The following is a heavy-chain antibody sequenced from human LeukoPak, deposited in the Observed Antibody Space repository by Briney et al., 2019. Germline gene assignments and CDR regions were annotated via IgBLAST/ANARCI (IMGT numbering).Heavy chain of an antibody. V-gene: IGHV4-39*01. CDR2: IYYSGST. D-gene: IGHD3-10*01. J-gene: IGHJ5*02. CDR3: ARQITMVRGVTVTDWFDP. Sequence: SETLSLTCTVSGGSISSSSYYWGWIRQPPGKGLEGIVSIYYSGSTYYNPSLKSRVTISVDTSKNQFSLKLSSVTAADTAVYYCARQITMVRGVTVTDWFDPWGQGTLVTVSS. CDR1: GGSISSSSYY.